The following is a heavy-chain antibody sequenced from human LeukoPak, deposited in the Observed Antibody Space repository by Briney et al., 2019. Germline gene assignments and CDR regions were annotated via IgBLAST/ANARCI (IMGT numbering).Heavy chain of an antibody. J-gene: IGHJ4*02. CDR2: ISGTGSST. CDR1: GFTFSSSG. D-gene: IGHD6-19*01. CDR3: AKDHSSGYSNY. Sequence: PGGSLRPSCAASGFTFSSSGMSWVRQAPGKGLEWVSAISGTGSSTYYADSVKGRFTISRDNSKNTLFLQMNSLRAEDTALYYCAKDHSSGYSNYWGQGTLVTVSS. V-gene: IGHV3-23*01.